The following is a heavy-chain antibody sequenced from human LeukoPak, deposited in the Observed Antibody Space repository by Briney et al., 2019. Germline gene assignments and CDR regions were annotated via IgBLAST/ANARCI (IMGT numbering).Heavy chain of an antibody. V-gene: IGHV3-74*01. Sequence: GGSLRLSCAASGFTFSTYWMHWVRQAPEKGLVWVSRINSDGSTTNYGDSVKGRFTISRDNAKNTLYLQMNSLRAEDTAVYYCARVYTSGYYGGYALDVWGQGTMVTVSS. J-gene: IGHJ3*01. CDR1: GFTFSTYW. CDR3: ARVYTSGYYGGYALDV. CDR2: INSDGSTT. D-gene: IGHD5-12*01.